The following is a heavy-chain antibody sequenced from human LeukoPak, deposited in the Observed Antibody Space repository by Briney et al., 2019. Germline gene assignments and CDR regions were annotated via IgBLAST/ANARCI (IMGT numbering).Heavy chain of an antibody. V-gene: IGHV3-30*04. CDR2: ISYDGNYK. D-gene: IGHD3-10*01. CDR1: GFTFNNFA. CDR3: ARDERAYSSGNYGAY. J-gene: IGHJ4*02. Sequence: GGSLRLSCAASGFTFNNFAIHWVRQAPGKGLEWVAVISYDGNYKYYADSVKGRFTISSDNSNNTLYLQINSLRAEDTAVYYCARDERAYSSGNYGAYWGQGTLVTVSS.